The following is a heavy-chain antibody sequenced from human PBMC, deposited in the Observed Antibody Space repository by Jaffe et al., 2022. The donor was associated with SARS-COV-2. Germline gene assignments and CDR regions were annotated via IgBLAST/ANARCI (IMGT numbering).Heavy chain of an antibody. J-gene: IGHJ2*01. CDR1: GFTFSSYA. V-gene: IGHV3-30*04. D-gene: IGHD3-10*01. Sequence: QVQLVESGGGVVQPGRSLRLSCAASGFTFSSYAMHWVRQAPGKGLEWVAVISYDGSNKYYADSAKGRFTISRDNSKNTLYLQMNSLRAEDTAVYYCARETYGSGSYYANWYFDLWGRGTLVTVSS. CDR2: ISYDGSNK. CDR3: ARETYGSGSYYANWYFDL.